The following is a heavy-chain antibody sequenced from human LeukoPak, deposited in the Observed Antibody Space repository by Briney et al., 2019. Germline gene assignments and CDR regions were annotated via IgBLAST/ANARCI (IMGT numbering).Heavy chain of an antibody. Sequence: GASVKFSCKASGGTVSSYAISWVRQAPGQGLEWMGRNIPILGIANYAQKFQGRVTIMADKSTSTAYMELSSLRSEDTAVYYCAGVVVVAANLPEYFQHWGQGTLVTVSS. J-gene: IGHJ1*01. CDR3: AGVVVVAANLPEYFQH. V-gene: IGHV1-69*04. D-gene: IGHD2-15*01. CDR2: NIPILGIA. CDR1: GGTVSSYA.